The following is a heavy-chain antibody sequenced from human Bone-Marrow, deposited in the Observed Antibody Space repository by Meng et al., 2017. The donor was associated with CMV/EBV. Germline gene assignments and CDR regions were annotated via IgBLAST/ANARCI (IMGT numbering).Heavy chain of an antibody. Sequence: GESLKISCAASGFTFSSYAMHWVRQAPGKGLEWVAVISNDGSNKIYTDSVKGRFTISRDNSRNTLYLQMNSLRAEDTAVYYCARAASDSSGWYLGYYYYYGMDVWGQGTTVTVSS. J-gene: IGHJ6*02. CDR1: GFTFSSYA. V-gene: IGHV3-30*04. D-gene: IGHD6-19*01. CDR2: ISNDGSNK. CDR3: ARAASDSSGWYLGYYYYYGMDV.